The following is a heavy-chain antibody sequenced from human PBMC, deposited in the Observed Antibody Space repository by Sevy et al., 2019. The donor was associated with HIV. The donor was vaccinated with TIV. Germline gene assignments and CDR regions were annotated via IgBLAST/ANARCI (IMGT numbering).Heavy chain of an antibody. J-gene: IGHJ4*02. CDR1: GFAFYDYS. D-gene: IGHD2-8*01. V-gene: IGHV3-23*01. Sequence: RGYLRLSCAASGFAFYDYSMSWIRQAPGKGLEWVATLSFGCGKINYADSVKGRFTISRDNSKNSFYLQMDNLRVEDTALYYCAREGCTRPHDYWGQGTRVNVSS. CDR2: LSFGCGKI. CDR3: AREGCTRPHDY.